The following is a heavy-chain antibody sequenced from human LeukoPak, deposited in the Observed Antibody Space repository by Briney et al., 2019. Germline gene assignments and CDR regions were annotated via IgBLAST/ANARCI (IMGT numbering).Heavy chain of an antibody. CDR3: ASYPLGPAAMPDWFDP. CDR2: VFFSGTT. D-gene: IGHD2-2*01. Sequence: SETLSLTCSVSGGSISTSDYWWGCIRQPPGKGLEWIGSVFFSGTTHYNPSLKSRVTISVDTSKNQFSLKLSSVTAADTAVYYCASYPLGPAAMPDWFDPWGQGTLVTVSS. CDR1: GGSISTSDYW. J-gene: IGHJ5*02. V-gene: IGHV4-39*07.